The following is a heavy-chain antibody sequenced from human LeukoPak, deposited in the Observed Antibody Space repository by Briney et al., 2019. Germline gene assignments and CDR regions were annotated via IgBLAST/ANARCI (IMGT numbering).Heavy chain of an antibody. V-gene: IGHV4-34*01. CDR1: GGSFSAYY. J-gene: IGHJ6*03. CDR2: INHSGST. D-gene: IGHD3-10*01. Sequence: SETLSLTCAVSGGSFSAYYWSWIRQPPGMGLEWIGEINHSGSTNYNPSLKSRVTISVDTSKNQFSLKLSSVTAADTAVYYCARSRGSGSYYRLRDYYYMDVWGKGTTVTISS. CDR3: ARSRGSGSYYRLRDYYYMDV.